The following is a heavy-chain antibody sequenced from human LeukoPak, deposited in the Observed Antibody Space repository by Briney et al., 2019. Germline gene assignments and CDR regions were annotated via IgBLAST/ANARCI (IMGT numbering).Heavy chain of an antibody. CDR2: ISGSGGST. D-gene: IGHD3-10*01. Sequence: GGSLRLSCAASGFTFSNFWMSWVRQAPGKGLEWVSAISGSGGSTYYADSVKGRFTISRDNSKNTLYLQMNSLRAEDTAVYYCAKEGTVLLWFGELSPEYYFDYWGQGTLVTVSS. V-gene: IGHV3-23*01. J-gene: IGHJ4*02. CDR1: GFTFSNFW. CDR3: AKEGTVLLWFGELSPEYYFDY.